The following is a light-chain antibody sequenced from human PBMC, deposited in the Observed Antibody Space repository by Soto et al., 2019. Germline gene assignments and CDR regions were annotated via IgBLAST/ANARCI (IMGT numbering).Light chain of an antibody. J-gene: IGKJ5*01. CDR3: QQRSNWPPEIT. V-gene: IGKV3-11*01. CDR2: DAS. Sequence: IVLTQSPATLSLSPWEIATLSCRASQSISIYLAWYQQKPGQAPRLLIYDASNRATGIPARFSGSGSGTDFTLTISSLEPEDFAVYYCQQRSNWPPEITFGQGTRLEIK. CDR1: QSISIY.